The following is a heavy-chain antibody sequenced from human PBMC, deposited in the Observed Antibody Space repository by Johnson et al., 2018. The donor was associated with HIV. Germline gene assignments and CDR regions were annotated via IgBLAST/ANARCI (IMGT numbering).Heavy chain of an antibody. CDR3: ARVNGDYADAFDI. Sequence: QVQLVESGGGVVQPGGSLRLSCAASGFTFSSYGMHWVRQAPGKGLEWVAFIRYDGSNKYYADSVKGRFTISRDNAKNSLYLQMNSLRAEDTALYYCARVNGDYADAFDIWGQGTMVTVSS. V-gene: IGHV3-30*02. CDR2: IRYDGSNK. D-gene: IGHD4-17*01. CDR1: GFTFSSYG. J-gene: IGHJ3*02.